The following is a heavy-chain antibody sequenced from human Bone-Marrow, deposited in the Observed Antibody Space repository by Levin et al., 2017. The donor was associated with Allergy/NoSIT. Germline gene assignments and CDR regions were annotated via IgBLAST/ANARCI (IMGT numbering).Heavy chain of an antibody. V-gene: IGHV3-53*01. J-gene: IGHJ4*02. CDR3: VRDQRGYNSGWYYFDY. Sequence: PGGSLRLSCAVSGFSVSNNHMSWVRQAPGKGLEWVSIIYRGDTKFYTDSVKGRFTISRDNSKNTLYLQMNSLRAEDTAVYYCVRDQRGYNSGWYYFDYWGQGTLVTVSS. D-gene: IGHD6-19*01. CDR1: GFSVSNNH. CDR2: IYRGDTK.